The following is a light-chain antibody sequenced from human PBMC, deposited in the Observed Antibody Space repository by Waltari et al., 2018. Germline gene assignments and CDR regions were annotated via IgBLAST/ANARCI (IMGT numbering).Light chain of an antibody. CDR2: AAS. CDR3: QNHERLPAT. Sequence: CRASQSISKYLVWYQQRPGHAPRLLIYAASTRATGIPDRFSGSGFGTDFTLTISRLEPEDFAMYYCQNHERLPATFGQGTKVEIK. V-gene: IGKV3-11*01. CDR1: QSISKY. J-gene: IGKJ1*01.